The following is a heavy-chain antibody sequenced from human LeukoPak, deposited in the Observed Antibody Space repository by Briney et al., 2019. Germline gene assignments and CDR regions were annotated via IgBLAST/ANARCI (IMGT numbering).Heavy chain of an antibody. V-gene: IGHV3-23*01. Sequence: GGSLRLSCAASGFTFSSYAMSWVRQAPGKGLEWVSAISGSGGSTYYADSVKGRFTISRDNSKNTLYLQMNSLRAEDTAVYYCAREYHSSGYWPISLAFDIWGQGTMVTVSS. CDR3: AREYHSSGYWPISLAFDI. CDR2: ISGSGGST. CDR1: GFTFSSYA. J-gene: IGHJ3*02. D-gene: IGHD3-22*01.